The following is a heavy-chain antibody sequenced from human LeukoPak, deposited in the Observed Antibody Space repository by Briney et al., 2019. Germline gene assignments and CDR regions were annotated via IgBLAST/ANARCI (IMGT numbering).Heavy chain of an antibody. CDR2: INPNSGGT. V-gene: IGHV1-2*02. J-gene: IGHJ3*02. Sequence: ASVKVSCKASGYTFTGYYIHWVRQAPGQGLEWMGWINPNSGGTNYAQKFQGRVTMTRDTSISTAYMELSRLRSDDTAVYYCARDYKKRAAFDIWGQGTMVSVSS. D-gene: IGHD1-1*01. CDR3: ARDYKKRAAFDI. CDR1: GYTFTGYY.